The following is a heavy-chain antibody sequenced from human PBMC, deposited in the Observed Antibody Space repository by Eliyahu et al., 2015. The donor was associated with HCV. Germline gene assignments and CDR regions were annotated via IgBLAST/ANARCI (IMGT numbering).Heavy chain of an antibody. D-gene: IGHD6-6*01. CDR1: GFTFSSYW. J-gene: IGHJ4*02. CDR3: ARFGIAARYFDY. V-gene: IGHV3-7*01. Sequence: EVQLVESGGGLVQPGGSLRLSCAASGFTFSSYWMSWVRQGSREGAGGGGDIKQDGSEKYYVDSVKGRFTISRDNAKNSLYLQMNSLRAEDTAVYYCARFGIAARYFDYWGQGTLVTVSS. CDR2: IKQDGSEK.